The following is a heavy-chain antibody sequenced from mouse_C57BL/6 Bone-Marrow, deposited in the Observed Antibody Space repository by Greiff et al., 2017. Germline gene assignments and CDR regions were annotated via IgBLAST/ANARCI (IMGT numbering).Heavy chain of an antibody. CDR1: GYTFTSYW. J-gene: IGHJ2*01. CDR2: IYPGSGST. Sequence: VQLQQSGAELVKPGASVKMSCKASGYTFTSYWITWVKQRPGQGLEWIGDIYPGSGSTNYNEKFKSKATLTVDTSSSTAYMQLSSLTSEDSAVYYCASPYYGSSDYFDYWGQGTTLTVSS. D-gene: IGHD1-1*01. CDR3: ASPYYGSSDYFDY. V-gene: IGHV1-55*01.